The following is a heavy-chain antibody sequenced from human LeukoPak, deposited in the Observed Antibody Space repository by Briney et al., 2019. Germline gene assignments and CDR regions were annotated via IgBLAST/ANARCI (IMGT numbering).Heavy chain of an antibody. V-gene: IGHV1-18*04. Sequence: ASVKVSCKASGYTFTSYGISWVRRAPGQGLEWMGWISAYNGNTNYAQKLQGRVTMTTDTSTSTAYMELRSLRSDDTAVYYCARIRRIAAAGKGYYYYGMDVWGKGTTVTVSS. CDR3: ARIRRIAAAGKGYYYYGMDV. J-gene: IGHJ6*04. CDR1: GYTFTSYG. CDR2: ISAYNGNT. D-gene: IGHD6-13*01.